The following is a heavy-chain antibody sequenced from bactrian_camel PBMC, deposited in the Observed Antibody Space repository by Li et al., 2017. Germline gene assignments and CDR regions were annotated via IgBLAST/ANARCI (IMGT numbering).Heavy chain of an antibody. D-gene: IGHD3*01. CDR2: INRGGGAT. Sequence: VQLVESGGGLVQPGGSLRLSCVASGFTVSTHPVSWVRQSQGKGLEWVSTINRGGGATYYATSVKGRFTISRDNAKDTLYLQMNSLKIEDTAVYYCALGSSRQATMTARGKGTQVTVS. V-gene: IGHV3S40*01. CDR1: GFTVSTHP. J-gene: IGHJ4*01.